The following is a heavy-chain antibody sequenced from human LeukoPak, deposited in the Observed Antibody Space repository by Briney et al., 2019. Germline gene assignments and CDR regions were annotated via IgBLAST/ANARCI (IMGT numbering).Heavy chain of an antibody. CDR3: AKDWVVVVVAATYFDY. CDR2: ISGSGGST. CDR1: GFTFSSYA. Sequence: GGSLRLSCAASGFTFSSYATSWVRQAPGKGLEWVSAISGSGGSTYYADSVKGRFTISRDSSKNTLYLQMNSLRAEDTAVYYCAKDWVVVVVAATYFDYWGQGTLVTVSS. V-gene: IGHV3-23*01. D-gene: IGHD2-15*01. J-gene: IGHJ4*02.